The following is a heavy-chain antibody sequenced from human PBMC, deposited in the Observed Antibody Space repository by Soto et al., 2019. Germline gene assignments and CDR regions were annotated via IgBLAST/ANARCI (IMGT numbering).Heavy chain of an antibody. CDR2: ISGGGGDT. D-gene: IGHD6-13*01. CDR3: VRSFTWYSEADY. V-gene: IGHV3-23*01. Sequence: EVQLLESGGGLVQPGGSLRLSCAASGFTYSSYALAWVRQAPGKGLEWVSSISGGGGDTSYADSVRGRFTISRDNSKNTLYLQMNSLRAEDAAVNYCVRSFTWYSEADYWGQGTLVTVSS. J-gene: IGHJ4*02. CDR1: GFTYSSYA.